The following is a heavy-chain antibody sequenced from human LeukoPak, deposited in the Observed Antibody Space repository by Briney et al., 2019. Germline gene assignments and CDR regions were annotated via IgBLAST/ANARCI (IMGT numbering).Heavy chain of an antibody. CDR1: GFTFSDYY. D-gene: IGHD3-22*01. Sequence: PGGSLRLSCIAYGFTFSDYYMNWIRQAPGRGLEWVSCISGSGGDLYYADSVKGRFTISRDNAKNSLYLQMNSLRAEDTAVYYCARSIGSYYTMDVWGQGTTVTVPS. V-gene: IGHV3-11*01. CDR3: ARSIGSYYTMDV. J-gene: IGHJ6*02. CDR2: ISGSGGDL.